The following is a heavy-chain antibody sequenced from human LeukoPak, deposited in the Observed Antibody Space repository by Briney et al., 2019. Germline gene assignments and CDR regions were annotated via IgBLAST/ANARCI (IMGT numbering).Heavy chain of an antibody. Sequence: KPSETLSLTCTVSGGSISSYYWTWIRQPPGRGLEWIGHIHHSGSTNYNPSLRSRVSISIDTSKTQFSLRLTSVTAADTAVYYCARTTPATGWYLYHWGQGTLVTVSS. V-gene: IGHV4-59*01. CDR2: IHHSGST. CDR1: GGSISSYY. D-gene: IGHD6-19*01. CDR3: ARTTPATGWYLYH. J-gene: IGHJ5*02.